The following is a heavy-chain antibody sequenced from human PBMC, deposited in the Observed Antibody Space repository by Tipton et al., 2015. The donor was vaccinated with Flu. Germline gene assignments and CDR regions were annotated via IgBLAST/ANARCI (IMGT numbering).Heavy chain of an antibody. CDR3: ARERAGTSPYYFDF. J-gene: IGHJ4*02. CDR2: FFDRGTT. D-gene: IGHD2-2*01. V-gene: IGHV4-59*01. CDR1: GDSISNYY. Sequence: TLSLTCSVYGDSISNYYWSWIRQPPGKGLEWIGYFFDRGTTNYNPSLKSRVTMSVDTSKNHDSLKLSSATAAGTAVYYCARERAGTSPYYFDFWGQGALVTVSS.